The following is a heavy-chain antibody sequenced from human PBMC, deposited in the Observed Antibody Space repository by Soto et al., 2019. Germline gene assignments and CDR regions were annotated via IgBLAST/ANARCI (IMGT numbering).Heavy chain of an antibody. Sequence: SVKVSCKASGGTFSSYTISWVRQAPGQGLEWMGRIVPILGIANYAQKFQGRVTITADKSTSTAYMELSSLRSEDTAVYYCARGDIVATPLHFDYWGQGTLVTVSS. D-gene: IGHD5-12*01. CDR3: ARGDIVATPLHFDY. V-gene: IGHV1-69*02. CDR2: IVPILGIA. J-gene: IGHJ4*02. CDR1: GGTFSSYT.